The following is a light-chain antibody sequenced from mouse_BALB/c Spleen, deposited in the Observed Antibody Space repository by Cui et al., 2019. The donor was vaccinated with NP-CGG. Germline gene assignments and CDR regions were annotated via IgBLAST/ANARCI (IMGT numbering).Light chain of an antibody. CDR1: TGAVTTSNY. V-gene: IGLV1*01. Sequence: AVVTQGSALTTSPGETLTLTCRSSTGAVTTSNYANRVQEKPDHLFTGLIGGTNNRAPGVPARFSGSLIGDKAALTITGAQTEDEAIYFCALWYSNHWVFGGGTKLTVL. CDR3: ALWYSNHWV. J-gene: IGLJ1*01. CDR2: GTN.